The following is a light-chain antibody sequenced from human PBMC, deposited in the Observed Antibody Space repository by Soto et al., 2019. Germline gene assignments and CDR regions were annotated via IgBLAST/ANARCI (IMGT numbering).Light chain of an antibody. CDR3: QQYYSPPFT. V-gene: IGKV4-1*01. J-gene: IGKJ3*01. Sequence: DIVMTQSPDSLAVSLGERATINCKSSQSVLYSSNNKKYLAWYQQKPGQPPKLLIYWASTRESGVPDRFSGSGSGTEFTLTISSLQAEDVAVYYCQQYYSPPFTFGPGTKVDI. CDR2: WAS. CDR1: QSVLYSSNNKKY.